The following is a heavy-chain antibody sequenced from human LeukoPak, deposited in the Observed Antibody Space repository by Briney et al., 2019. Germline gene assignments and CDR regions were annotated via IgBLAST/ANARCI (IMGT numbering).Heavy chain of an antibody. J-gene: IGHJ4*02. Sequence: PSETLSLTCTVSGCSISSYYWSWIRQPPGKGLEWIGYIYYSGSTNYNPSLKGRVTISVDTSKNQFSLKLSSVTAADTAVYYCARHEATAMVTFDYWGQGTLVTVSS. V-gene: IGHV4-59*08. CDR3: ARHEATAMVTFDY. D-gene: IGHD5-18*01. CDR2: IYYSGST. CDR1: GCSISSYY.